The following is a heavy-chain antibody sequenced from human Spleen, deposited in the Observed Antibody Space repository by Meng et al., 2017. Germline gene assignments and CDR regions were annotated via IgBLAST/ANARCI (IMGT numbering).Heavy chain of an antibody. CDR1: GVSSFILSG. CDR3: ARVKQLGYYFDY. D-gene: IGHD6-6*01. CDR2: IYHSRST. J-gene: IGHJ4*02. V-gene: IGHV4-4*02. Sequence: HAQREEAGPGLGSLSEPRSSPRPVCGVSSFILSGGSWGRQPQGKGMEWNGEIYHSRSTNYNPSLKSRVTISVDKSKNHFSLKLSSVTAADTAVYYCARVKQLGYYFDYWGQGTLVTVSS.